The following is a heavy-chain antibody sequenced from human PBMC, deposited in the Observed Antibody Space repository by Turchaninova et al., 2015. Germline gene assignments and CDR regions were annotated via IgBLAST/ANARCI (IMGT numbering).Heavy chain of an antibody. CDR3: ARVDYDHIWGSSIDY. CDR1: GVSISSTSYS. J-gene: IGHJ4*02. Sequence: QLQLQESGPGLVKPSEPLSLTCMVAGVSISSTSYSWGWIRQPPWKGLEGIGSIYNSGRTYYNPSLKSRGTISADTSKNQFSLKLSSVTAADTAVYYCARVDYDHIWGSSIDYWGQGTLVTVAS. V-gene: IGHV4-39*01. D-gene: IGHD3-16*01. CDR2: IYNSGRT.